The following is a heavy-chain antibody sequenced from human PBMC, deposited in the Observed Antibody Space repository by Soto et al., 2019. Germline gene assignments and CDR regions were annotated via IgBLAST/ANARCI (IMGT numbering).Heavy chain of an antibody. CDR3: ARGIYLKYGLDV. J-gene: IGHJ6*02. CDR1: EFTFNNYW. CDR2: INTDGSTT. Sequence: VQLVESGGGLVQPGGSLRLSCAASEFTFNNYWMHWVRQVPGKGLEWVSRINTDGSTTNYADSVMGRFTISRDNADNTVYLQRNSLRAEDTSVYYCARGIYLKYGLDVWGQGATVTVSS. V-gene: IGHV3-74*01. D-gene: IGHD3-16*02.